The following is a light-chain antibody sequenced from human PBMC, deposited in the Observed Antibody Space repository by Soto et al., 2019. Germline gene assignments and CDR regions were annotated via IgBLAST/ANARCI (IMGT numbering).Light chain of an antibody. CDR2: GAS. Sequence: EIVLTQSPGTLSLSPGERATLSCRTSQSIGSNYLAWYQQKPGQAPRLLISGASRRATGIPDRFSGSGSGTDFTLTISRLEPEDFVLYCCQQYGTSPRTFGQGTRLEIK. J-gene: IGKJ5*01. V-gene: IGKV3-20*01. CDR3: QQYGTSPRT. CDR1: QSIGSNY.